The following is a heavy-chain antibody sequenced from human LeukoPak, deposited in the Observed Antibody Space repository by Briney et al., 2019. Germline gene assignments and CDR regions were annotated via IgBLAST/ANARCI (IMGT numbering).Heavy chain of an antibody. D-gene: IGHD3-9*01. Sequence: GGSLRLSCAAPGFTFSRYWMHWVRQAPGTGLVWVSRIHNDGSSTSDADSVKGRFTISRDNARKKGYLQMNSLRAGDTAVYYCARGMYYDILTGPLGFDYWGQGTLVTVSS. V-gene: IGHV3-74*01. CDR2: IHNDGSST. CDR1: GFTFSRYW. CDR3: ARGMYYDILTGPLGFDY. J-gene: IGHJ4*02.